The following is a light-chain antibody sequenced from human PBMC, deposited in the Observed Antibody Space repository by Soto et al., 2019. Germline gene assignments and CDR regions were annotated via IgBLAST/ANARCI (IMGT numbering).Light chain of an antibody. CDR1: SNDVGSYKL. CDR3: CSYAGSTTFV. Sequence: QSALTQPASVSGSPGQSTTISCTGTSNDVGSYKLVSWYQQNPGKAPKLIIHEDNRRPSGVSGRFSGSKSGNTASLTISGLQIEDEADYYCCSYAGSTTFVFGSGTKVTVL. V-gene: IGLV2-23*01. J-gene: IGLJ1*01. CDR2: EDN.